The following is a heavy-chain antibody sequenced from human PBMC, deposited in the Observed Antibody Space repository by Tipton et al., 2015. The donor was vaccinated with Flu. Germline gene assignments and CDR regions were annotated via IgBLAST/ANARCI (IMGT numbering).Heavy chain of an antibody. CDR3: ARDEGGTYPD. Sequence: SLRLSCAVSGFTVSTSYMSWVSQPPGKGLEWVSIVYDDGRTYYADSVEGRFAISRDNSKNILYLQMNSLRADDTAVYFCARDEGGTYPDWGQGTLVTVSS. CDR2: VYDDGRT. J-gene: IGHJ4*02. CDR1: GFTVSTSY. D-gene: IGHD1-14*01. V-gene: IGHV3-53*01.